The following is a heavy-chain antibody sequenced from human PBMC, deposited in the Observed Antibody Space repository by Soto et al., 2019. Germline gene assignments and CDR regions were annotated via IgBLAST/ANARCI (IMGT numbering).Heavy chain of an antibody. CDR3: ARKGILGIGNNWFDL. Sequence: GWSLRLSCAASGFTFSDYYMSWIRQAPGKGLEWLSIINYNALNTNYADSVKGRFTISRDNSKNTLFLQMNSLRAEDTAMYYCARKGILGIGNNWFDLWGQGTLVTVSS. CDR2: INYNALNT. CDR1: GFTFSDYY. D-gene: IGHD1-26*01. J-gene: IGHJ5*02. V-gene: IGHV3-11*03.